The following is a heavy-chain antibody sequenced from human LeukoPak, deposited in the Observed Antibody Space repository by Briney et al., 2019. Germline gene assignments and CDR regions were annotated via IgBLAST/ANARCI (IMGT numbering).Heavy chain of an antibody. D-gene: IGHD3-10*01. Sequence: SETLSLTCAVSGGPFSGYFWSWIRQSPGKGLEWIGEIHNSGTTNYNPSLNSRVTISEDTSKNQFYLNLSSVTAADTAVYYCARRYYYNLGSFPFDFWGQGTLVTVSS. V-gene: IGHV4-34*01. CDR2: IHNSGTT. J-gene: IGHJ4*02. CDR1: GGPFSGYF. CDR3: ARRYYYNLGSFPFDF.